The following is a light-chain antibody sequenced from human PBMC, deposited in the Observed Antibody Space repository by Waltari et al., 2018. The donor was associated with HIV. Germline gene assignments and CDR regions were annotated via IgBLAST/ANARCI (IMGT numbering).Light chain of an antibody. V-gene: IGLV2-14*01. Sequence: QSALTQQASLSGSPGQSITITCSGTGSDIGLYDLVSWYRQEPGKAPRLLIYGVSNRPAESPRRFSGSNARTTASLTISALQAGDEGDYYCSAYTMSGSLVFGGGTKLTVL. CDR2: GVS. CDR3: SAYTMSGSLV. J-gene: IGLJ2*01. CDR1: GSDIGLYDL.